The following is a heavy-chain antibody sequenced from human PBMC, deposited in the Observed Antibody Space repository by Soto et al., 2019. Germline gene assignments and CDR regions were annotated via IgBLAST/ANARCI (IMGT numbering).Heavy chain of an antibody. CDR3: ARDCSGGSCSHAFDI. D-gene: IGHD2-15*01. Sequence: SETLSLTCTVSGGSISSYYWSWIRQPPGKGLEWIGYIYYSGSTNYNPSLKSRVTISVDTSKNQFSLKLSSVTAADTAVYYCARDCSGGSCSHAFDISGQGTMVTVSS. J-gene: IGHJ3*02. CDR1: GGSISSYY. CDR2: IYYSGST. V-gene: IGHV4-59*01.